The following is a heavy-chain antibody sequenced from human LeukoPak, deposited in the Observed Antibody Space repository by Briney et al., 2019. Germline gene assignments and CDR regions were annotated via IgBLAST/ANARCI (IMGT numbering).Heavy chain of an antibody. V-gene: IGHV4-34*01. CDR1: GGSFSGYY. D-gene: IGHD5-24*01. J-gene: IGHJ4*02. CDR2: INHSGST. CDR3: ARHIPGDGLDY. Sequence: SETLSLTCAVYGGSFSGYYWSWIRQPPGKGLEWIGEINHSGSTNYNPSLKSRVTISVDTSKNQFSLKLSSVTAADTAVYYCARHIPGDGLDYWGQGTLVTVSS.